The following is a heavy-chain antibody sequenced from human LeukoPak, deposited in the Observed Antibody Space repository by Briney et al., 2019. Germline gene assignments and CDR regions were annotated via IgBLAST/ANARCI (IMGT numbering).Heavy chain of an antibody. CDR3: ARGRRYCSSVSCYYMDV. D-gene: IGHD2-2*01. CDR1: GYTFSSND. CDR2: MNPNSGNT. Sequence: GASVKVSCKASGYTFSSNDINWVRQATGQGPEWMGWMNPNSGNTGYAKKFQGRVTITMNTSITTAYMELSSLRSEDTAVYFCARGRRYCSSVSCYYMDVWGKGTTVTVSS. V-gene: IGHV1-8*01. J-gene: IGHJ6*03.